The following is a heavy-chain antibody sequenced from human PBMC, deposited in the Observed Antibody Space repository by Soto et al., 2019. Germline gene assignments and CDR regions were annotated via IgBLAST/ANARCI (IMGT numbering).Heavy chain of an antibody. CDR3: ASXPPFGVVIIGGMDV. Sequence: ASVKVSCKASGYTFTSYYMHWVRQAPGQGLEWMGIINPSGGSTSYAQKFQGRVTMTRDTATSTVYMELSSLRSEDTAVYYCASXPPFGVVIIGGMDVWGQGTTVTVSS. CDR2: INPSGGST. CDR1: GYTFTSYY. D-gene: IGHD3-3*01. V-gene: IGHV1-46*01. J-gene: IGHJ6*02.